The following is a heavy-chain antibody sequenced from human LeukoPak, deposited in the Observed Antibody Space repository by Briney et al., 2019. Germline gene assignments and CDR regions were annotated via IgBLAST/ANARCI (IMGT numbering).Heavy chain of an antibody. CDR3: ARDSRSLGVTTVTRGFDY. V-gene: IGHV4-59*01. Sequence: SETLSLTCTVSGGSMSSYYWSWIRQPPGKGLEWIGYIYYSGSTDYNPSLKSRVTISIDTSKNQFSLNLSSVTAADTAVYYCARDSRSLGVTTVTRGFDYWGQGTLVTVSS. D-gene: IGHD4-17*01. CDR1: GGSMSSYY. J-gene: IGHJ4*02. CDR2: IYYSGST.